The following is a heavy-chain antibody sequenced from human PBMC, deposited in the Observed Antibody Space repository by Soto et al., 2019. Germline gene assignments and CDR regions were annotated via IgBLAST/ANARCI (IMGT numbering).Heavy chain of an antibody. CDR1: DGSVSSTSYS. CDR2: IYYSGLT. J-gene: IGHJ6*03. V-gene: IGHV4-39*01. CDR3: ARRFYCSGVGGCHYHMDV. D-gene: IGHD2-15*01. Sequence: SETLSLTCTVSDGSVSSTSYSWAWLRQPPRKGLEWIGNIYYSGLTHYNPSLSSRVTISVDTPKKQFSLKLSSVTAADTAVYYCARRFYCSGVGGCHYHMDVWGKGTTVTVSS.